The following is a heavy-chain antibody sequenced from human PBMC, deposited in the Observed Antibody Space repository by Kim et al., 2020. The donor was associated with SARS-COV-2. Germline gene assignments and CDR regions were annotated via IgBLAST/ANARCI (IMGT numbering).Heavy chain of an antibody. D-gene: IGHD2-2*01. Sequence: GGSLRLSCAASGFTFSDYYMSWIRQAPGKGLEWVSYISSSGSTIYYADSVKGRFTISRDNAKNSLYLQMNSLRAEDTAVYYCARVPHSTMPPFDYYDGMDVWGQGTPVTVSS. CDR1: GFTFSDYY. V-gene: IGHV3-11*04. J-gene: IGHJ6*02. CDR2: ISSSGSTI. CDR3: ARVPHSTMPPFDYYDGMDV.